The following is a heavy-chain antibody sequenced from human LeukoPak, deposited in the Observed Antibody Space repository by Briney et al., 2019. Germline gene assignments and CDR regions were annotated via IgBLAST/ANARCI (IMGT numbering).Heavy chain of an antibody. D-gene: IGHD2-21*01. J-gene: IGHJ1*01. V-gene: IGHV3-53*01. Sequence: GGSLRLSCAASGLTVGSNSMSWVRRPPGKGLVWVSVIYSGGSTYYADSVNGRFTISRDNSRNILFLQMSSLRAEDTALYYCASAREYCGSAECYEYFQHWGQGTLVTASS. CDR2: IYSGGST. CDR1: GLTVGSNS. CDR3: ASAREYCGSAECYEYFQH.